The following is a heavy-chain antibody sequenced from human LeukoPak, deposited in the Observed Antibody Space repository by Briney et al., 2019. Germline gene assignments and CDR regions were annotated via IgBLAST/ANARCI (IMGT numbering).Heavy chain of an antibody. V-gene: IGHV3-43*01. CDR1: GFTFDDYT. CDR2: IDWDGGNT. Sequence: GGSLRLSCAASGFTFDDYTMHWVRQAPGKGLEWVSLIDWDGGNTYYADSVKGRFTISSDNSKNSLYLQMNSLRTEDTALYYCAKARGLIGGAFDIWGQGTMVTVSS. J-gene: IGHJ3*02. CDR3: AKARGLIGGAFDI. D-gene: IGHD3-22*01.